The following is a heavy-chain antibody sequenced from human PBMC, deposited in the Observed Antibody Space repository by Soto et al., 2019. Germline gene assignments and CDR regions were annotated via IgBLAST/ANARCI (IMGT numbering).Heavy chain of an antibody. Sequence: GGSLRLSCVGSGFTFNSYAMSWVRQAPGKGLEWVSGVSGSGVSTYYADSVKGRFTISRDNSKNTLFLQMNSLRDEDTAVYYCAKEYYYYMDVWGKGTTVTVSS. V-gene: IGHV3-23*01. J-gene: IGHJ6*03. CDR3: AKEYYYYMDV. CDR2: VSGSGVST. CDR1: GFTFNSYA.